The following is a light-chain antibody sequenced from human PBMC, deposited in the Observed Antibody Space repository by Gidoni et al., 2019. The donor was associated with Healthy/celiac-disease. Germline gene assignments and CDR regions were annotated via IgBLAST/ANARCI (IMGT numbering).Light chain of an antibody. CDR3: QQYNNWPPYT. CDR2: GAS. CDR1: QSVSSN. Sequence: EIVMTQSPATLSVSPGERATLSCRASQSVSSNLAWYQQKPGQAPRLLISGASTRATGIPARFSGSGSGTEFTLTISSLQSEDFAVYYCQQYNNWPPYTFXXXTKLEIK. V-gene: IGKV3-15*01. J-gene: IGKJ2*01.